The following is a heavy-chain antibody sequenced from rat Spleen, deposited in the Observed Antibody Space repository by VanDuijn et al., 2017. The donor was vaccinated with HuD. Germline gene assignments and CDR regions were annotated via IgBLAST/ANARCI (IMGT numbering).Heavy chain of an antibody. J-gene: IGHJ2*01. Sequence: QAQLKESGPGLVQPSQTLSLTCTVSGFSLTSNGVSWVRQPPGKGLEWVAAVSTGGSTYYNSGLKSRLSISRDTSKSQIYLKMNSLQIEDTATYFCARADVAGLSTDGIWGQGIMVTVSS. CDR3: ARADVAGLSTDGI. CDR2: VSTGGST. CDR1: GFSLTSNG. D-gene: IGHD1-2*01. V-gene: IGHV2S12*01.